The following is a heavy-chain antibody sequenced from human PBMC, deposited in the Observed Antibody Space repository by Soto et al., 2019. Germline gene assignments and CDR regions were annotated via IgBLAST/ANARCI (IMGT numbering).Heavy chain of an antibody. CDR1: GFTFRSYV. CDR2: ISGSGDST. CDR3: AKGNIVATIRRGMDV. Sequence: GGSLRLSCAASGFTFRSYVMSWVRQAPGKGLEWVSGISGSGDSTYYADSVKGRFTISRDNSKNRLYLQMNSLRAEDTAVYFCAKGNIVATIRRGMDVWGQGTTVTVSS. V-gene: IGHV3-23*01. J-gene: IGHJ6*02. D-gene: IGHD5-12*01.